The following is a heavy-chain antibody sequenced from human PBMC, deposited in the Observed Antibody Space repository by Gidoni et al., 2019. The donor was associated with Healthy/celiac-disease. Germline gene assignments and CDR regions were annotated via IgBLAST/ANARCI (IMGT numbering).Heavy chain of an antibody. CDR3: ARAWDSGIAVAGTLDAFDI. Sequence: QVQLVESGGGVVQPGRSLRLSCAASGFTFSSYGMHWVRQAPGKGLEWVAVIWYDGSNKYYADSVKGRFTISRDNSKNTLYLQMNSLRAEDTAVYYCARAWDSGIAVAGTLDAFDIWGQGTMVTVSS. D-gene: IGHD6-19*01. J-gene: IGHJ3*02. CDR2: IWYDGSNK. CDR1: GFTFSSYG. V-gene: IGHV3-33*01.